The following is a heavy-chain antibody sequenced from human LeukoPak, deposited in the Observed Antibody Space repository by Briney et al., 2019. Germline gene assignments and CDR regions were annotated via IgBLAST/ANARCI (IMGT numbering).Heavy chain of an antibody. CDR3: ASPSYYDSSGYYYSDY. Sequence: GGSLRLSCAASGFTFSSYAMHWVRQAPGKGLEWVAVISYDGSNKYYADSVKGRFTISRDNSKNTLYLQMNSLRAEDTAVYYCASPSYYDSSGYYYSDYWGQGTLVTVSS. V-gene: IGHV3-30-3*01. D-gene: IGHD3-22*01. CDR2: ISYDGSNK. CDR1: GFTFSSYA. J-gene: IGHJ4*02.